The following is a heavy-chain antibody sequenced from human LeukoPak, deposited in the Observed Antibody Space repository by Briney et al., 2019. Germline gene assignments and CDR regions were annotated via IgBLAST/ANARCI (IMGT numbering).Heavy chain of an antibody. D-gene: IGHD1-26*01. CDR2: ISAYNGNT. J-gene: IGHJ4*02. Sequence: RWASVTVSCKASGYTFTSYGISWVRQAPGQGLEWMGWISAYNGNTNYAQKLQGRVTMTTDTSTSTAYMELRSLRSDDTAVYYCARDLSRRPVMWEQLRTLDYWGQGTLVTVSS. CDR1: GYTFTSYG. V-gene: IGHV1-18*01. CDR3: ARDLSRRPVMWEQLRTLDY.